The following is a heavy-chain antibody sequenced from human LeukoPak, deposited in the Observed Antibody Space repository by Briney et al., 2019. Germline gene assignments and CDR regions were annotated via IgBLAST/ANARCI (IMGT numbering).Heavy chain of an antibody. D-gene: IGHD5-18*01. CDR3: AHAKYSYGPLDY. CDR2: LNPHSGGT. J-gene: IGHJ4*02. Sequence: ASVKVSCKASGYIFTDFYMHWVRQAPGQGLEWMGRLNPHSGGTTYAQKFQGWVTMTRDTSISTAYMELSRLRSDDTAVYYCAHAKYSYGPLDYWGQGTLVTVSS. CDR1: GYIFTDFY. V-gene: IGHV1-2*04.